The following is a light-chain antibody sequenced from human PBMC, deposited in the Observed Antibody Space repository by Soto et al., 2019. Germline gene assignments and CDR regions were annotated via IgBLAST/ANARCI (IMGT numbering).Light chain of an antibody. CDR1: SSDVGGYNH. CDR2: DVS. Sequence: QSALTQPASVSGSPGQSITISCTGTSSDVGGYNHVSWYQQHPGKAPKLMIYDVSNRPSGVSNRFSGSKSGNTASLTTSGLQAEDEADYYCSSYTSSSTYVFGTGTKVTVL. V-gene: IGLV2-14*01. CDR3: SSYTSSSTYV. J-gene: IGLJ1*01.